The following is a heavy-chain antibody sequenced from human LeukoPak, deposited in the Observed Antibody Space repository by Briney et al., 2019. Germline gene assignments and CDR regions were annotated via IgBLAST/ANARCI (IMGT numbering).Heavy chain of an antibody. J-gene: IGHJ5*02. CDR1: GHTSTTYA. CDR2: INPNSGGT. D-gene: IGHD5-18*01. CDR3: ARDLVDTAIGEASNWFDP. V-gene: IGHV1-2*06. Sequence: ASVKVSCKASGHTSTTYAIHWVRQAPGQGLEWMGRINPNSGGTNYAQKFQGRVTMTRDTSISTAYMEPSRLRSDDTAVYYCARDLVDTAIGEASNWFDPWGQGTLVTVSS.